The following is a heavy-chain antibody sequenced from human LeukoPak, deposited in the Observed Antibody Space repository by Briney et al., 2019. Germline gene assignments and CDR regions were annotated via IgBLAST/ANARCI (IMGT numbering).Heavy chain of an antibody. CDR3: AREAPAGDPNGDLFDI. CDR1: GYTFTSYA. CDR2: INAGNGNT. Sequence: ASVKVSCKASGYTFTSYAMHWVRQAPGQRLEWMGWINAGNGNTKYSQKFQGRVTITRDTSASTAYMELSSLRSEDTAVYYCAREAPAGDPNGDLFDIWGQGTLVTVSS. J-gene: IGHJ5*02. D-gene: IGHD2-21*02. V-gene: IGHV1-3*01.